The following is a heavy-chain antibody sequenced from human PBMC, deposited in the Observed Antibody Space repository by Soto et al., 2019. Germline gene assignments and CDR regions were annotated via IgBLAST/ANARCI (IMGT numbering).Heavy chain of an antibody. V-gene: IGHV1-69*13. CDR2: IIPVFQTA. D-gene: IGHD3-22*01. CDR3: ARGGSGYTWFNEF. CDR1: GRLFSSYP. J-gene: IGHJ4*02. Sequence: SVKVSCKASGRLFSSYPISWVRQVPGQGLEWMGGIIPVFQTAYYTQRFQGRVTITADESTNTAYMELSSLRSEDTAIYYCARGGSGYTWFNEFWGQGTLVTVSS.